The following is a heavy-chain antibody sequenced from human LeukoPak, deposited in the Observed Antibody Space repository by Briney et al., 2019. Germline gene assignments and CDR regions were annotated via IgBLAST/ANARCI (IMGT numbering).Heavy chain of an antibody. Sequence: GESLEISCKGSGYSYTSYWIGWVRQTPGKGLEWMGIIYPGDSDTRYSPSFQGQVTISADKSISTAYLQWSSLKASDTAMYYCARHDPKVWFDPWGQGTLVTVSS. V-gene: IGHV5-51*01. CDR1: GYSYTSYW. J-gene: IGHJ5*02. CDR3: ARHDPKVWFDP. CDR2: IYPGDSDT.